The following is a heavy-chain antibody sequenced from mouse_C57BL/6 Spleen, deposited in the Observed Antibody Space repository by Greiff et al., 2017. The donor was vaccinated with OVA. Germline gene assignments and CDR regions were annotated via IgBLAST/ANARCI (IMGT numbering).Heavy chain of an antibody. CDR1: GYAFSSSW. CDR3: AGTGSYAMDY. V-gene: IGHV1-82*01. CDR2: IYPGDGDT. J-gene: IGHJ4*01. D-gene: IGHD4-1*01. Sequence: VQLQESGPELVKPGASVKISCKASGYAFSSSWMNWVKQRPGKGLEWIGRIYPGDGDTNYNGKFKGKATLTADKSSSTAYMQLSSLTSEDSAVYFCAGTGSYAMDYWGQGTSVTVSS.